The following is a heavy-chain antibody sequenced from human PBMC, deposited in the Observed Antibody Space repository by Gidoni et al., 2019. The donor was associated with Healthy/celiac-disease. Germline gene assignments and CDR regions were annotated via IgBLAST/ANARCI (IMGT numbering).Heavy chain of an antibody. V-gene: IGHV3-9*01. CDR3: AKGAQGDYSNPNDYFDY. CDR1: GFTFDDYA. Sequence: EVQLVESGGGLVQPGRSLRLSCAASGFTFDDYAMHWVRQAPGKGLEWVSGISWNSGSIGYADSVKGRFTISRDNAKNSLYLQMNSLRAEDTALYYCAKGAQGDYSNPNDYFDYWGQGTLVTVSS. J-gene: IGHJ4*02. CDR2: ISWNSGSI. D-gene: IGHD4-4*01.